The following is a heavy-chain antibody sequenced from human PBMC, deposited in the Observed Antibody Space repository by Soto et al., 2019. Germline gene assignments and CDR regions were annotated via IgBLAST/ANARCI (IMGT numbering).Heavy chain of an antibody. Sequence: SETLSLTCTVSGGSISSYYWSWIRQPPGKGLEWIGYIYYSGSTNYNPSLKSRVTISVDTSKNQFSLKLSSVTAADTAVYYCARHELVGFHYGSGSYHWFDPWGQGTLVTVSS. CDR3: ARHELVGFHYGSGSYHWFDP. D-gene: IGHD3-10*01. V-gene: IGHV4-59*08. CDR2: IYYSGST. J-gene: IGHJ5*02. CDR1: GGSISSYY.